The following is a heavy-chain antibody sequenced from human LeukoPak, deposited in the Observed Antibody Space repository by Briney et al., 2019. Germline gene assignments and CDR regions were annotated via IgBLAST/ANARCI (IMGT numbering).Heavy chain of an antibody. Sequence: ASVKVSCKASGYTYTGYYMHWVRQAPGQGLEWMGRINPNSGGNNYAQKFQGRVTMTRDTSISTAYMELSRLRSDDTAVYYCARGDSSGSQDAFDIWGQGTMVTVSS. V-gene: IGHV1-2*06. CDR1: GYTYTGYY. CDR2: INPNSGGN. CDR3: ARGDSSGSQDAFDI. J-gene: IGHJ3*02. D-gene: IGHD3-22*01.